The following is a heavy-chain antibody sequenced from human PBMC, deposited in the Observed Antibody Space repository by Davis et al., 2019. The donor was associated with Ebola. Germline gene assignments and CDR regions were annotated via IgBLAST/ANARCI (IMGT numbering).Heavy chain of an antibody. J-gene: IGHJ4*02. Sequence: ASVTVSCKASGYTFSSYEISWARQAPGQGLECMGWLNTYNGNTNYAQKLQGRVTMTTDTSTSTAYMELRSLRSDDTAVYYCARVAHSGSYSGGFDFWGQGTLVTVSS. V-gene: IGHV1-18*01. D-gene: IGHD1-26*01. CDR1: GYTFSSYE. CDR3: ARVAHSGSYSGGFDF. CDR2: LNTYNGNT.